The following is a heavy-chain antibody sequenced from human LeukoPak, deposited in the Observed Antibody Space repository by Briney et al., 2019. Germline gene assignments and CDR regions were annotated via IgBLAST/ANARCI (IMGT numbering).Heavy chain of an antibody. D-gene: IGHD3-22*01. CDR2: IIPIFGTA. Sequence: SVKVSCKASGYTFTGYYLHWVRQAPGQGLEWTGGIIPIFGTANYAQKFQGRVTITADESTSTAYMELSSLRSEDTAAYYCAGAHDSSALRPFDYWGQGTLVTVSS. CDR1: GYTFTGYY. J-gene: IGHJ4*02. CDR3: AGAHDSSALRPFDY. V-gene: IGHV1-69*13.